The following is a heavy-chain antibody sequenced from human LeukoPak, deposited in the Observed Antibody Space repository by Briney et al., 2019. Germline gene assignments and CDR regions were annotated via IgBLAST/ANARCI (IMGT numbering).Heavy chain of an antibody. CDR2: IYDSGST. V-gene: IGHV4-39*07. D-gene: IGHD6-13*01. CDR3: AREGSSWYGKYHWFDP. J-gene: IGHJ5*02. CDR1: GGSSSSSSYY. Sequence: PAETLSLTCTVAGGSSSSSSYYWGGIRPPPGKRLAWIGRIYDSGSTYYNPSLKSRVTISVDTSKNLFSLKLTSVTAADTAVYYCAREGSSWYGKYHWFDPWGQGTLVTVSS.